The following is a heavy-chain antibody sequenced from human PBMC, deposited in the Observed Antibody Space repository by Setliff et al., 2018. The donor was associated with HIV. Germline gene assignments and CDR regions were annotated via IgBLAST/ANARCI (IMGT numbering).Heavy chain of an antibody. J-gene: IGHJ4*02. V-gene: IGHV4-4*07. CDR2: IYTSGRT. CDR1: GGSISSYY. D-gene: IGHD1-7*01. CDR3: LLDVPLILRTSPPL. Sequence: SETLSLTCTVSGGSISSYYWSWIRQPAGKGLEWIGRIYTSGRTNYNPSLKSRVTMSVDTTKNQFSLKLNTVTAADTATYYCLLDVPLILRTSPPLWGQGTPVTVSS.